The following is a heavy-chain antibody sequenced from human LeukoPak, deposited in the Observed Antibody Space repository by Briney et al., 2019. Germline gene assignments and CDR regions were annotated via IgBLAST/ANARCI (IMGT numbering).Heavy chain of an antibody. V-gene: IGHV4-34*01. CDR1: GGSFSGYY. J-gene: IGHJ4*02. CDR3: ARASGIAVARGGFDY. Sequence: SETLSLTCAVYGGSFSGYYWSWIRQPPGKGLEWIGEINHSGSTNYNPSLKSRVTISVDTSKNQFSLKLSSVTAADTAVYYCARASGIAVARGGFDYWGQGTLVTVSS. D-gene: IGHD6-19*01. CDR2: INHSGST.